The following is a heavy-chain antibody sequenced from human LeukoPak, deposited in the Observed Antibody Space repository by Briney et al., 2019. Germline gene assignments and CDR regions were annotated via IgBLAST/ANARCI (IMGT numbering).Heavy chain of an antibody. V-gene: IGHV3-23*01. D-gene: IGHD3-22*01. CDR3: AKGFYDSSGSRYDY. Sequence: GGSLRLSCAASGFTFSSYAMSWVRQAPGKGLEWVSAISGSGGSTYYADSVRGRFTISRDNSKNTLFMQTNSLRAEDTAVYYCAKGFYDSSGSRYDYWGQGTLVTVSS. J-gene: IGHJ4*02. CDR1: GFTFSSYA. CDR2: ISGSGGST.